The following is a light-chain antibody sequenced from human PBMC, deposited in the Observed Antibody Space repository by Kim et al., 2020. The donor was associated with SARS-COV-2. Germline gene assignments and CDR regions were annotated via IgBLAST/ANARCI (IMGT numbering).Light chain of an antibody. CDR1: HDIRNN. CDR3: QQYEIWPPLT. J-gene: IGKJ4*01. V-gene: IGKV3-15*01. CDR2: GAS. Sequence: EIVMTQSPATLSVSPGERVILSCRASHDIRNNLAWYQQKPGQAPRLLIHGASIRATGIPARFSGSGSETEFTLTISSLQSEDFAVYYCQQYEIWPPLTFGGGTKVEIK.